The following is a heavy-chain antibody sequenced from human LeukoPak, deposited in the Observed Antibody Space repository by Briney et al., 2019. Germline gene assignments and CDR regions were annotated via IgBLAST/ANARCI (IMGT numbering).Heavy chain of an antibody. D-gene: IGHD6-19*01. V-gene: IGHV3-7*04. CDR2: IKQDGSAK. CDR3: ARGGWSLDY. CDR1: GFTLSDHW. Sequence: GGSLRLSCEAYGFTLSDHWMTWVRQAPGKGLEGVAYIKQDGSAKDYVDSVKGRFTISRDNSKNSLYLQMNSLRAEDTAVYYCARGGWSLDYWGQGTLVTVSS. J-gene: IGHJ4*02.